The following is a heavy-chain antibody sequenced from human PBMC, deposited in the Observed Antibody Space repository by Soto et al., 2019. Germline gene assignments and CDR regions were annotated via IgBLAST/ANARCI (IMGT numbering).Heavy chain of an antibody. D-gene: IGHD2-15*01. CDR1: GYTFTDYD. V-gene: IGHV1-8*01. J-gene: IGHJ5*02. Sequence: PSVKVSCKTSGYTFTDYDINCVRQATGQGLEWIGWMNPNSGETGYAQKFQGRVTMTRSAPLSTAYLELSSLRSEDTAVYYCARVAEAARPRWYNWFDPWGQGTLVTVSS. CDR3: ARVAEAARPRWYNWFDP. CDR2: MNPNSGET.